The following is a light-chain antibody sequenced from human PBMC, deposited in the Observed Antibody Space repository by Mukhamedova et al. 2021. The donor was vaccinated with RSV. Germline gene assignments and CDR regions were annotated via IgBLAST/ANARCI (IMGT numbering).Light chain of an antibody. CDR3: QQYNDYFS. V-gene: IGKV1-5*03. Sequence: WYQRRVHGKAPKLLMYKVSTLESGVSSRFSGSGSGTEFSLTINSLQPDDSATYYCQQYNDYFSFGPGTKVVIK. J-gene: IGKJ3*01. CDR2: KVS.